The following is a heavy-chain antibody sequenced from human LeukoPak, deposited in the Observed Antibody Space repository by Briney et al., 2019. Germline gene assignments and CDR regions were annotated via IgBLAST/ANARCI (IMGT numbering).Heavy chain of an antibody. V-gene: IGHV1-46*01. J-gene: IGHJ6*02. Sequence: ASVKVSCKASGYTFTSYYMHWVRQAPGQGLEWMGIINPSGGSTNYAQKFQGRVTMTRDTSTSTVYMELSSLRSEDTAVYYCARATPGLLYGMDVWGQGTTVTVSS. CDR2: INPSGGST. D-gene: IGHD4-23*01. CDR1: GYTFTSYY. CDR3: ARATPGLLYGMDV.